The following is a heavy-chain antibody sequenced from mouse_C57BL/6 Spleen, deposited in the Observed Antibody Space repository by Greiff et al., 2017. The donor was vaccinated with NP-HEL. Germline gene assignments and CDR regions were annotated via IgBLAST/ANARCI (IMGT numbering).Heavy chain of an antibody. J-gene: IGHJ4*01. V-gene: IGHV1-26*01. CDR1: GYTFTDYY. CDR3: ARGGNSLCYAMEY. Sequence: VQLQQSGPELVKPGASVKISCKASGYTFTDYYMNWVKQSHGKSLEWIGDINPNNGGTSYNQKFKGKATLTVDKSSSTAYMELRSLTSEDSAVYYCARGGNSLCYAMEYWGQGTSVTVSS. CDR2: INPNNGGT. D-gene: IGHD2-1*01.